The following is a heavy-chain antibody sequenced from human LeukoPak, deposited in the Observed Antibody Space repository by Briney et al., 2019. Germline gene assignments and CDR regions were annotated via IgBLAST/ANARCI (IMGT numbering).Heavy chain of an antibody. D-gene: IGHD2-8*01. V-gene: IGHV1-69*05. J-gene: IGHJ5*02. CDR1: GGTFSSYA. Sequence: GASVKVSCKASGGTFSSYAISWVRQAPGQGLEWMGGIIPIFGTANYAQKFQGRVTITTDESTSTAYMELSSLRSEDTAVYYCARDIVLSRGWFDPWGQGTLVTVSS. CDR2: IIPIFGTA. CDR3: ARDIVLSRGWFDP.